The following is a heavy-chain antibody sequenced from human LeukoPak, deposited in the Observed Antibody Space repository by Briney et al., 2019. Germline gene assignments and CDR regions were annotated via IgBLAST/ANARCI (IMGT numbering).Heavy chain of an antibody. D-gene: IGHD1-26*01. CDR3: AKGSWPRRIVTQFDY. V-gene: IGHV3-9*01. Sequence: GGSLRLSCAASGFTFDDYAMHWVRQAPGKGLEWVSGISWNSGSIGYADSVKGRFTISRDNAKNSLYLQMNSLRAEDTALYYCAKGSWPRRIVTQFDYWGQGTLVTVSS. J-gene: IGHJ4*02. CDR2: ISWNSGSI. CDR1: GFTFDDYA.